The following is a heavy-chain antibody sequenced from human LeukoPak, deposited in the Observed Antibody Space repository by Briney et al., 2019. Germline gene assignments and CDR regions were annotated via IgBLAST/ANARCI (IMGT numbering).Heavy chain of an antibody. Sequence: PGGSLRLSCAASGFTVSGHGMHWVRQAPGKGLEWVSVIYGGGNTYYADSVKSRFTISRDNSKNTLYLQMNSLRAEDTAVYYCARENYDSGTYLYGMDVWGQGTTVTVSS. CDR3: ARENYDSGTYLYGMDV. J-gene: IGHJ6*02. CDR2: IYGGGNT. V-gene: IGHV3-53*01. D-gene: IGHD3-10*01. CDR1: GFTVSGHG.